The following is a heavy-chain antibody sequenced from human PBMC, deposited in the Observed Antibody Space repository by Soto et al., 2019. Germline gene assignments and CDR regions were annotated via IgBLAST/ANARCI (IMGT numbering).Heavy chain of an antibody. CDR2: IWYDGSNK. CDR1: GFTFSSCG. V-gene: IGHV3-33*01. J-gene: IGHJ4*02. Sequence: QVQLVESGGGVVQPGRSLRLSCAASGFTFSSCGMHWVRQAPGKGLEWVAVIWYDGSNKYYADSVKGRFTISRDNSKNTLYLQMNSLRAEDTAVYYCARSPYSGSYFLSFDYWGQGTPVTVSS. D-gene: IGHD1-26*01. CDR3: ARSPYSGSYFLSFDY.